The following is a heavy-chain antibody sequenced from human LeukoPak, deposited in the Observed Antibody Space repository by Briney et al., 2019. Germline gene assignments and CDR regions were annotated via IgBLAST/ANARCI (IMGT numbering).Heavy chain of an antibody. Sequence: GGSLRLSCAASGFTFSGYVMHWVRQAPGKGLEWVAVISYDGSNKYYADSVKGRFTISRDNSKNTLYLQMSSLRAEDTAVYYCAKAWSGTVGFDIWGQGTVVTVSS. CDR1: GFTFSGYV. CDR3: AKAWSGTVGFDI. V-gene: IGHV3-30-3*01. D-gene: IGHD3/OR15-3a*01. CDR2: ISYDGSNK. J-gene: IGHJ3*02.